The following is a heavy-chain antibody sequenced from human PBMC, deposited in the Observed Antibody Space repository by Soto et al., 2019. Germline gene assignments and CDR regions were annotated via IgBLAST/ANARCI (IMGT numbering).Heavy chain of an antibody. CDR3: ARERGYCSGGSCYSDY. CDR2: IYYSGST. V-gene: IGHV4-31*03. J-gene: IGHJ4*02. Sequence: SETLSLTCTVSGGSISSGGYYWSRIRQHPGKGLEWIGYIYYSGSTYYNPSLKSRVTISVDTSKNQFSLKLSSVTAADTAVYYCARERGYCSGGSCYSDYWGQGTLVTVSS. D-gene: IGHD2-15*01. CDR1: GGSISSGGYY.